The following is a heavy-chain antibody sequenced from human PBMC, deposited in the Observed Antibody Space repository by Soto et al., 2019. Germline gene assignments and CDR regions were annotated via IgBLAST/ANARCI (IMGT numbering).Heavy chain of an antibody. Sequence: LTCNVSDDSISSGTYYWTWIHQLPGKGLEWIGYIYYSGSAYYNPSLKSRVVISLDTSRNQFSLNLSSVTAADTAVYYCARNVIISGVMRYNWFDPWGQGALVTVSS. CDR1: DDSISSGTYY. J-gene: IGHJ5*02. V-gene: IGHV4-31*03. D-gene: IGHD2-2*01. CDR3: ARNVIISGVMRYNWFDP. CDR2: IYYSGSA.